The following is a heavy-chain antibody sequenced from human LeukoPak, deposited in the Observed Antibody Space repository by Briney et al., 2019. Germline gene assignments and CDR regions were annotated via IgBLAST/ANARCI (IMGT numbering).Heavy chain of an antibody. CDR3: ARRYSNYFFDY. J-gene: IGHJ4*02. CDR1: GYSITSGYY. CDR2: IYHSGST. Sequence: SETLSLTCAVSGYSITSGYYWAWTRQPPGKGPEWIGNIYHSGSTYYNASLKSRVTISVDTSENQFSLKLSSVTAADTAVYYCARRYSNYFFDYWGQGTLVTVSS. D-gene: IGHD4-11*01. V-gene: IGHV4-38-2*01.